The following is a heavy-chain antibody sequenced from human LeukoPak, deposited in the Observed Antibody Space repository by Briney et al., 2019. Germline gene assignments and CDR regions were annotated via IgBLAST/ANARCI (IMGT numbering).Heavy chain of an antibody. Sequence: ASVKVSCKASGYTFTGYYMHWVRQAPGQGLEWMGWINPNSGGTNYAQKFQGRVTMTRDTSISTAYMELSRLRSDDTAVYYCARTASSYSGYELDPWGQGTLVTVSS. J-gene: IGHJ5*02. D-gene: IGHD5-12*01. CDR3: ARTASSYSGYELDP. CDR1: GYTFTGYY. CDR2: INPNSGGT. V-gene: IGHV1-2*02.